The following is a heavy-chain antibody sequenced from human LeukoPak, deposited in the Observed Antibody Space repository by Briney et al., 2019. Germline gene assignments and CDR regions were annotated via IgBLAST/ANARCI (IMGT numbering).Heavy chain of an antibody. D-gene: IGHD3-22*01. V-gene: IGHV3-30-3*01. CDR2: ISYDGSNK. CDR1: GFTFSSYA. Sequence: PGGSLRLSCAASGFTFSSYAMHWVRQAPGKGLGWVAVISYDGSNKYYADSVKGRFTISRDNSKNTLYLQMNSLRAEDTAVYYCARDLGGITMIVVVIKNDFRLPDYWGQGTLVTVSS. J-gene: IGHJ4*02. CDR3: ARDLGGITMIVVVIKNDFRLPDY.